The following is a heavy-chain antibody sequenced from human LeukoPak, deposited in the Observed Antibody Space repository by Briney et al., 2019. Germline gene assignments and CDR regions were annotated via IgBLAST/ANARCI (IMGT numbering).Heavy chain of an antibody. CDR3: ARGDWGSPDYYYMDV. V-gene: IGHV4-59*08. D-gene: IGHD2-21*02. CDR2: IFYSGST. J-gene: IGHJ6*03. CDR1: GGSISSYY. Sequence: SETLSLTCTVSGGSISSYYWSWIRQPPGKGLEWIGYIFYSGSTTYNPSLKSRVTLSVDTSKNQFSLKQSSVTAADTAVYYCARGDWGSPDYYYMDVWGEGTTVTISS.